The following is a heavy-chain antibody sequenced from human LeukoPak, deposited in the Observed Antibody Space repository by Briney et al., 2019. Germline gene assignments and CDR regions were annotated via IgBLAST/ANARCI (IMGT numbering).Heavy chain of an antibody. Sequence: GASVKVSCKASGYTFTSYGIGWVQQAPGQGLEWMGWISGYNGNTNYAQKVQGRVTMTTDTSTSTAYMELRSLRSDDTAVYYCARYYDFWSGYYGGAFDIWGQGTMVTVSS. D-gene: IGHD3-3*01. CDR3: ARYYDFWSGYYGGAFDI. V-gene: IGHV1-18*01. CDR2: ISGYNGNT. J-gene: IGHJ3*02. CDR1: GYTFTSYG.